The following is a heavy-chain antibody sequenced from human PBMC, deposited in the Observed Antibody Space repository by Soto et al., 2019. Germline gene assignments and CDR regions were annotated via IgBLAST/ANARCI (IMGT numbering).Heavy chain of an antibody. CDR1: GFTFSNAW. Sequence: GGSLRLSCAASGFTFSNAWMSWVRQAPGKGLEWVGRIKSKTDGGTTDYAAPVKGRSTISRDDSKNTLYLQMNSLKTEDTAVYYCTTDIHGGNLLGMDVWGQGTTVTVSS. J-gene: IGHJ6*02. D-gene: IGHD2-15*01. V-gene: IGHV3-15*01. CDR2: IKSKTDGGTT. CDR3: TTDIHGGNLLGMDV.